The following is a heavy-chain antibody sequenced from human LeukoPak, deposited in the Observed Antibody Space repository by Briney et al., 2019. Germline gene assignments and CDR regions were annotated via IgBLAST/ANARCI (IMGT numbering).Heavy chain of an antibody. V-gene: IGHV3-30-3*01. J-gene: IGHJ1*01. Sequence: QPGGSLRLSCAASGFTFSSYAMHWVRQAPGKGLEWVAVISYDGSNKYYADSVKGRFTISRDNSKNTMYLQMNSLRAEDTAVYYCARGLRDYIGYYFQHWGQGTLVTASS. CDR2: ISYDGSNK. CDR3: ARGLRDYIGYYFQH. CDR1: GFTFSSYA. D-gene: IGHD3-16*01.